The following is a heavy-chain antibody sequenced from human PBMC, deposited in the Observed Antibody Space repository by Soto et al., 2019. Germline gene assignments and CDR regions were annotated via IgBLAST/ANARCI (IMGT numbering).Heavy chain of an antibody. D-gene: IGHD6-13*01. CDR2: IYHSGST. J-gene: IGHJ4*02. CDR1: AYSISSGYY. Sequence: ASETLSLTCTVSAYSISSGYYWGWIRQPPGEGLEWIGNIYHSGSTYYNPSLKSRVTISLDTSKNQFSLKLRSVTAADTAVYYCARGSYSTFRIDYWGQGTLVTVYS. V-gene: IGHV4-38-2*02. CDR3: ARGSYSTFRIDY.